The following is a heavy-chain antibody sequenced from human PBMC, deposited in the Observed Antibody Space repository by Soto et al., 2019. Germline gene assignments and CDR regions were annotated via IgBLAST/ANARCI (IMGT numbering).Heavy chain of an antibody. Sequence: PGGSLRLSCAAFGFTFSNYAVTWVRQAPGKGLEWVSTISGSGGSTYYADSVKGRFTISRDNSKNTLYLQMNSLRAEDTAVYYCAKDQGSSWYEIDYWGQGTLVT. CDR2: ISGSGGST. D-gene: IGHD6-13*01. CDR3: AKDQGSSWYEIDY. J-gene: IGHJ4*02. V-gene: IGHV3-23*01. CDR1: GFTFSNYA.